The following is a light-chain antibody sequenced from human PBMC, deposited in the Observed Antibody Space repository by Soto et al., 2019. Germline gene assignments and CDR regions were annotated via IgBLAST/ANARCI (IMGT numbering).Light chain of an antibody. Sequence: DIHMTQSPSTLSASVGERVTITCRASQSVSNWLAWYQHKPGKAPKLLIYDVSSLESGVPSRFSGSGSGTEFILTISSXQPDDFATYYCQQYDSYSWTFGQGTKVDIK. CDR2: DVS. V-gene: IGKV1-5*01. J-gene: IGKJ1*01. CDR3: QQYDSYSWT. CDR1: QSVSNW.